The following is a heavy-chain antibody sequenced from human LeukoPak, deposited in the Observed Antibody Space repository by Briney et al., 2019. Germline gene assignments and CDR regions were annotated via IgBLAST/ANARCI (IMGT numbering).Heavy chain of an antibody. CDR3: ARDGPAYSSARGWFDP. J-gene: IGHJ5*02. D-gene: IGHD6-25*01. CDR2: IYYSGST. Sequence: PSETLSLTCTVSGGSISSGGYYWSWVSQHPGTGMEWVGSIYYSGSTYYNPSLKSRVTISVDTSKNQFSLKLSSVTAADTAVYYCARDGPAYSSARGWFDPWGQGTLVTVPS. CDR1: GGSISSGGYY. V-gene: IGHV4-31*03.